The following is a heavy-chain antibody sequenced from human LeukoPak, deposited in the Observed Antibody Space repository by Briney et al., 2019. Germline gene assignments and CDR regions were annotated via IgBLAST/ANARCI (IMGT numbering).Heavy chain of an antibody. CDR3: ARWYRAAAGRFDY. CDR1: GGSISSYY. D-gene: IGHD6-13*01. CDR2: IYYSGST. J-gene: IGHJ4*02. Sequence: PSETLSLTCTVSGGSISSYYWSWIRQPPGKGLEWIGYIYYSGSTNYNPSLKSRVTISVDTSKNQFSLKLSSVTATDTAVYYCARWYRAAAGRFDYWGQGTLVTVSS. V-gene: IGHV4-59*01.